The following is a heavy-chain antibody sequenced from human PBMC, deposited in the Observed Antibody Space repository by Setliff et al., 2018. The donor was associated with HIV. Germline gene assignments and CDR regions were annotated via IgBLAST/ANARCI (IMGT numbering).Heavy chain of an antibody. J-gene: IGHJ3*02. Sequence: PSETLSLTCTVSGGSISGSNYYWGWIRQPPGKGLEWVGSIYYSGSTYYSPSLKSRVTISVDTSKNQFSLTLTSVTAADTAFYYCATFSPRDAFDIWGQGTMVTVSS. D-gene: IGHD3-16*01. V-gene: IGHV4-39*01. CDR3: ATFSPRDAFDI. CDR1: GGSISGSNYY. CDR2: IYYSGST.